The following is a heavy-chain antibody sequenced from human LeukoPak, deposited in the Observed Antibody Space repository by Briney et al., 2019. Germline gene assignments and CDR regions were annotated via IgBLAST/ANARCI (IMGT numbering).Heavy chain of an antibody. CDR1: GHTLSNYL. D-gene: IGHD2-21*02. V-gene: IGHV3-7*01. J-gene: IGHJ4*02. Sequence: GGTLRLSHADSGHTLSNYLVSCIRAAPGRGRKGGAHLNEDGSNKNDGDSVKGRFTISRDNAKNSLYLQIINLKAEDTAVYYCVSWAGKYYQTGDISLAPSNSLGQGALVTVFS. CDR3: VSWAGKYYQTGDISLAPSNS. CDR2: LNEDGSNK.